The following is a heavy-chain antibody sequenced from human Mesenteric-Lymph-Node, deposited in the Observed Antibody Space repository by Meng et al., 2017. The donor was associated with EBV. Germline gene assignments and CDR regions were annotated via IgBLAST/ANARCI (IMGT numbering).Heavy chain of an antibody. CDR3: ARVVYREFDP. Sequence: QVHLVQSGAEVKKPGASVQVSCKASGYTFTTYYIHWLRQAPGQGPEWMGFINPSSGGTTYAQKFQGRVTMTRDTSTSTVYMDLSSLGSDDTAVYFCARVVYREFDPWGQGTLVTVSS. CDR2: INPSSGGT. D-gene: IGHD4-11*01. CDR1: GYTFTTYY. J-gene: IGHJ5*02. V-gene: IGHV1-46*01.